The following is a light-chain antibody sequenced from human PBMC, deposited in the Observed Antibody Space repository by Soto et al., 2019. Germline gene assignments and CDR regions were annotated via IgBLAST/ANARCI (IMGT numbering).Light chain of an antibody. CDR3: MQALQTPTT. V-gene: IGKV2-28*01. CDR1: QSLLHSNGYNY. J-gene: IGKJ1*01. CDR2: LGS. Sequence: DIVMTQSPLSLPVTPGEPVSISCRSSQSLLHSNGYNYLDWYLQKPGQSPQLLIYLGSNRASGVPDRFSGSGSGTDFTLNISRVEAEDVGVYYCMQALQTPTTFGQGTKVEIK.